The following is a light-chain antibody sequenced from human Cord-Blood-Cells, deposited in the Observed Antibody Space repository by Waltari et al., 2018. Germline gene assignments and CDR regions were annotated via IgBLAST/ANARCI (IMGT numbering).Light chain of an antibody. CDR3: QQYNNWPPVT. CDR1: QSVRSN. V-gene: IGKV3-15*01. Sequence: EIVMTPSPATLSVSPGDRATLSCRASQSVRSNLAWYQQKPGQAPRLLIYGASTRATGIPARFSGSGSGTEFTLTISSLQSEDFAVYYCQQYNNWPPVTFGQGTKLEIK. CDR2: GAS. J-gene: IGKJ2*01.